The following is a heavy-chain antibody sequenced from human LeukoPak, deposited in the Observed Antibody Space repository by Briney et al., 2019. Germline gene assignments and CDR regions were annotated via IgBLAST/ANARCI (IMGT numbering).Heavy chain of an antibody. V-gene: IGHV3-74*01. CDR3: ARDEVGATTEFDH. Sequence: GGSLRLSCAASGFTFSSYWMHWVRQAPGKGLVWVSRIYNDGSSTSYADSVKGRFTISGDNAKSTLYLQMNSLRAEDTAVYYCARDEVGATTEFDHWGQGTLVTVSS. CDR2: IYNDGSST. J-gene: IGHJ4*02. CDR1: GFTFSSYW. D-gene: IGHD1-26*01.